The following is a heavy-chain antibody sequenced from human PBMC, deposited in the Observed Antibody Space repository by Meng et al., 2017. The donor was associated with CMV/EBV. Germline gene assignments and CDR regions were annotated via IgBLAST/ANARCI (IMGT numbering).Heavy chain of an antibody. CDR3: ARGPRRGYCSSTSCYTEMSTIPRGYYYYGMDV. CDR2: INHSGST. D-gene: IGHD2-2*02. J-gene: IGHJ6*02. CDR1: GGSSSGYY. V-gene: IGHV4-34*01. Sequence: SETLSLTCAVYGGSSSGYYWSWIRQPPGKGLEWIGEINHSGSTNYNPSLKSRVTISVDTSKNQFSLKLSSVTAADTAVYYCARGPRRGYCSSTSCYTEMSTIPRGYYYYGMDVWGQGTTVTVSS.